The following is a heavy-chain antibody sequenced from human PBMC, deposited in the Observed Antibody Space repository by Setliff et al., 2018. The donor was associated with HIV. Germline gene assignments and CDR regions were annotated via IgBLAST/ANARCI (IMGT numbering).Heavy chain of an antibody. CDR1: SGSISDGAYY. J-gene: IGHJ4*02. CDR2: FFNGSP. V-gene: IGHV4-31*03. Sequence: SETLSLTCSVSSGSISDGAYYWTWVRQSPGKGLEFIGYFFNGSPEYNPSLQSRVTISADTSKNQLYLNVISVTGADTAVYYCARGRDHSYYDSSAALYYWGQGIRVTVSS. D-gene: IGHD3-22*01. CDR3: ARGRDHSYYDSSAALYY.